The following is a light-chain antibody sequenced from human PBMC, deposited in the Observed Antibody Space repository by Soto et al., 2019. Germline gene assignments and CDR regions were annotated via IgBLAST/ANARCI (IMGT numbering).Light chain of an antibody. Sequence: AIRMTQSPSSLSASTGDRVTISCRASQGISRYLAWYQKKPGKAPKLLIYAASTLQSGVPSRFSGSGSGTDFTLTISCLQSEDFATYYCQQYYSYPRAFGQGTKVEIK. CDR1: QGISRY. CDR2: AAS. J-gene: IGKJ1*01. CDR3: QQYYSYPRA. V-gene: IGKV1-8*01.